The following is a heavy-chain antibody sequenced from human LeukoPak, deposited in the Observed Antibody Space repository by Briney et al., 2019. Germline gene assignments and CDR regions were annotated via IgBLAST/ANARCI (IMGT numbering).Heavy chain of an antibody. CDR1: GGTFSNYA. CDR2: IIPIFGTA. J-gene: IGHJ3*02. CDR3: ARGKEYYYGSGSYYAFDI. Sequence: ASVKVSCKASGGTFSNYAISWVRQAPGQGLEWMGGIIPIFGTANYAQKFRGRVAITADKSTRTAYMELSSLRSEDTAVYYCARGKEYYYGSGSYYAFDIWGQGTMVTVSS. D-gene: IGHD3-10*01. V-gene: IGHV1-69*06.